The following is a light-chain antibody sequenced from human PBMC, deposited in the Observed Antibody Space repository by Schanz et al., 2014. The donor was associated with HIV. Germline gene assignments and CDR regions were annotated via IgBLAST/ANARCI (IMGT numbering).Light chain of an antibody. V-gene: IGLV1-40*01. CDR1: SSNIGAGYD. J-gene: IGLJ1*01. Sequence: QSVLTQPPSVSGAPGQRVTISCTGSSSNIGAGYDVFWYKQLPGTAPKLLIYWPSGVPDRFSASKSDTSGSLAITGLQTGDEADYYCGTWDTRLRAGVFGTGTKLTVL. CDR3: GTWDTRLRAGV.